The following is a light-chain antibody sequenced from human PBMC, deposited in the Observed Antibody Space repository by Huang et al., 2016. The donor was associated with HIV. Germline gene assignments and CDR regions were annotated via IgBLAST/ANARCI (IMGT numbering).Light chain of an antibody. CDR1: QSVSSN. Sequence: EIVMTQSPATLSVSPGERATLSCRASQSVSSNLAWYQQNPGQAPRLLIYGASTRATGIPARFSGSGSGTEFTLTISSLQSEDFAVYYCQQYNNWLVITFGQGTRLEIK. V-gene: IGKV3-15*01. CDR2: GAS. CDR3: QQYNNWLVIT. J-gene: IGKJ5*01.